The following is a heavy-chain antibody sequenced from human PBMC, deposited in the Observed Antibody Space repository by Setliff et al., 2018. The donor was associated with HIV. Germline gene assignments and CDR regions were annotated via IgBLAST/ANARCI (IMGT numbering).Heavy chain of an antibody. Sequence: GASVKVSCKASGGTFSTYAISWVRQAPGQGLEWMGGIIPIYGTGDYAQKFQGRVTITADESTSTAHMELSSLRSEDTAVYYCASSRDSIVEVTVGRWIENYYGVVVYWGQGTLVTVSS. D-gene: IGHD2-2*01. V-gene: IGHV1-69*13. J-gene: IGHJ4*02. CDR3: ASSRDSIVEVTVGRWIENYYGVVVY. CDR2: IIPIYGTG. CDR1: GGTFSTYA.